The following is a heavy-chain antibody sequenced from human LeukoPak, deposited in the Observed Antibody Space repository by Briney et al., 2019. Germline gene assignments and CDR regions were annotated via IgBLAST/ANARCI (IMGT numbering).Heavy chain of an antibody. Sequence: SETLSLTCTVSGGSVSSGSYYWSWIRQPPGKGLEWIGYIYYSGSTNYNPSLKSRVTISVDTSKNQFSLKLSSVTAADTAVYYCARGPTLPAATGGRVYYYYGMDVWGQGTTVTVSS. D-gene: IGHD2-2*01. CDR3: ARGPTLPAATGGRVYYYYGMDV. J-gene: IGHJ6*02. CDR2: IYYSGST. CDR1: GGSVSSGSYY. V-gene: IGHV4-61*01.